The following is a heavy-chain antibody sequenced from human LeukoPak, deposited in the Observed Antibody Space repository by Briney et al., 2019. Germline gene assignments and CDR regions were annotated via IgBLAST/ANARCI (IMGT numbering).Heavy chain of an antibody. J-gene: IGHJ4*02. CDR2: IDPSDSYT. CDR3: ARRRDGGYDEPPDY. CDR1: GYSFTSYW. Sequence: GESLQISCQGSGYSFTSYWISWVRQMPGKGLEWVGRIDPSDSYTNYSPSFQGHVTISADKSISTAYLQWSSLKASDTAMYYCARRRDGGYDEPPDYWGQGTLVTVSS. D-gene: IGHD5-12*01. V-gene: IGHV5-10-1*01.